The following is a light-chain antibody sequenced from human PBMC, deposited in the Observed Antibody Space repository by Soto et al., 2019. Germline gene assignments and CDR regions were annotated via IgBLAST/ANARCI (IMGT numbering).Light chain of an antibody. J-gene: IGKJ4*01. Sequence: ETVLTQSPATLSLSPGERATLSCRASQSVSRFFAWYQQKPGQAPRLLIYRVSNRATGVPARFSGSGYGTDFTLSISRLEPDDSGVYYCQQRFTWPRTFGGGTKVEIK. V-gene: IGKV3-11*01. CDR3: QQRFTWPRT. CDR1: QSVSRF. CDR2: RVS.